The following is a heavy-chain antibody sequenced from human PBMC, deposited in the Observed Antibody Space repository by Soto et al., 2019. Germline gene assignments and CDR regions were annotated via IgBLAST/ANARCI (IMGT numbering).Heavy chain of an antibody. J-gene: IGHJ6*03. V-gene: IGHV4-34*01. Sequence: SETLSLTCVVSGGSLSDYFWSGSRQPPGMALEWIGEINHLGSINYNPSLKSRVTMSVDTSKNQFSLTLNSVTAADTATYYCARGGISHWAYFYYMDVWDRGTTVTVS. CDR2: INHLGSI. CDR3: ARGGISHWAYFYYMDV. CDR1: GGSLSDYF. D-gene: IGHD2-21*01.